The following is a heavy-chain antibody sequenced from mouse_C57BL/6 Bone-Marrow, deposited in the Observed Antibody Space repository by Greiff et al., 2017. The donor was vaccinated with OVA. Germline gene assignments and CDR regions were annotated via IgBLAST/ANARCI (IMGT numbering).Heavy chain of an antibody. CDR1: GYSITSGYY. CDR2: ISYDGSN. J-gene: IGHJ2*01. D-gene: IGHD2-3*01. CDR3: ARDRDGYYVDY. Sequence: EVQRVESGPGLVKPSQSLSLTCSVTGYSITSGYYWNWIRQFPGNKPEWMGYISYDGSNNYNPSLKNRISITRDTSKNQFFLKLNSVTTEDTATYYCARDRDGYYVDYWGQGTTLTVSS. V-gene: IGHV3-6*01.